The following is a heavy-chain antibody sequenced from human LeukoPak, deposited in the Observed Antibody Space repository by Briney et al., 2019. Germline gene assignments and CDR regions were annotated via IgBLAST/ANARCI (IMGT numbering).Heavy chain of an antibody. J-gene: IGHJ4*02. CDR3: ARGCWGELGYLYYYDSGSAPGFVY. V-gene: IGHV3-30*04. D-gene: IGHD3-10*01. CDR2: ISFDGTNK. CDR1: GSTFSSYA. Sequence: GASLSLSCAAAGSTFSSYAMHWVHQPPSQGLESLAVISFDGTNKHYAHSVKGRFTSFRDNSQNTLYLQMNSLRAEDTAVYYCARGCWGELGYLYYYDSGSAPGFVYWREGTLVTVSS.